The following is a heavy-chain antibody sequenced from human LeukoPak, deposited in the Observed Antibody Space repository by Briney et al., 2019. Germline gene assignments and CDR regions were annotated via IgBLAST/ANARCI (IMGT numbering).Heavy chain of an antibody. D-gene: IGHD6-19*01. Sequence: SETLSLTCAVYDGSFSGYHWTWIRQPPGKGLEWIGEINHSGSTNYNLSLRSRVTISVDTSKNQFSLKLNSVTAADTAVYYCARFVWLVRAFDIWGQGTMVTVSS. J-gene: IGHJ3*02. CDR3: ARFVWLVRAFDI. CDR2: INHSGST. V-gene: IGHV4-34*01. CDR1: DGSFSGYH.